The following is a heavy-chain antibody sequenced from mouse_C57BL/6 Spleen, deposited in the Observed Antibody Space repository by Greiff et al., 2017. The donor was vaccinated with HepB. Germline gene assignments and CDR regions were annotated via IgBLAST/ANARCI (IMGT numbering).Heavy chain of an antibody. Sequence: EVQLQQSGPELVKPGASVKISCKASGYTFTDYYMNWVKQSHGKSLEWIGDINPNNGGTSYNQKFKGKATLTVDKSSSTAYMELRSLTSEDSAVYYCARGYGSSPGFAYWGQGTLVTVSA. J-gene: IGHJ3*01. V-gene: IGHV1-26*01. CDR2: INPNNGGT. CDR1: GYTFTDYY. D-gene: IGHD1-1*01. CDR3: ARGYGSSPGFAY.